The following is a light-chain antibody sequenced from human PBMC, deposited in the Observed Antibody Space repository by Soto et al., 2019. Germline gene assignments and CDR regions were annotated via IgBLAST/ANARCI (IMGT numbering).Light chain of an antibody. J-gene: IGKJ2*01. CDR3: QQRSNWPPYT. V-gene: IGKV3-11*01. CDR1: QSVNSY. Sequence: EIVLTQSPATLSLSPGERATLSCRASQSVNSYLAWYQQKPGQAPRLLIYDASNRATGIPARFSGSGSGTDFTLTISSQEPEDFAVYYCQQRSNWPPYTFGQGTKLEIK. CDR2: DAS.